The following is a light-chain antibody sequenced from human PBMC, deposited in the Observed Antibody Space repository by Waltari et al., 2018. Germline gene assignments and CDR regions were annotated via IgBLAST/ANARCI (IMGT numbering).Light chain of an antibody. CDR3: HQYNSYSQS. V-gene: IGKV1-5*01. CDR1: HTINTW. Sequence: QMTQSPSTLSASIGDRVAITCRASHTINTWLAWYQQKPGKAPRVLIYDASTLASGVPSRFRGSGSGKEFTLTISSLQPDDFATYYCHQYNSYSQSFGQGTKLEIK. CDR2: DAS. J-gene: IGKJ2*03.